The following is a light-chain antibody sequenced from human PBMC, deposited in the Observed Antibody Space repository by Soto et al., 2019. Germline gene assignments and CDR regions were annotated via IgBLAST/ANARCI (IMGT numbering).Light chain of an antibody. Sequence: EIVMTQSPATLSVSPGERATLSCRASQSFSSNLAWYQQKPGQAPRLLIYGASTRDTSIPARFSGSGSGTEFTLTISSLQSEDFAVYYCQQYNNWLWTFGQGTKVEIK. J-gene: IGKJ1*01. CDR3: QQYNNWLWT. CDR2: GAS. CDR1: QSFSSN. V-gene: IGKV3-15*01.